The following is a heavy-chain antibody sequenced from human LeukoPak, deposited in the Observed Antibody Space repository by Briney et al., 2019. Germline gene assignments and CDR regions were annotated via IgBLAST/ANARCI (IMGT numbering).Heavy chain of an antibody. CDR1: GYTFTGYY. D-gene: IGHD5-18*01. CDR3: ARGPMWIQLWLRAFDY. CDR2: INPNSGGT. V-gene: IGHV1-2*06. J-gene: IGHJ4*02. Sequence: ASVKVSCKASGYTFTGYYMHWVRQAPGQGLEWMGRINPNSGGTNYAQKFQGRVTMTRDTSISTAYMELSRLRSDDTAVYYCARGPMWIQLWLRAFDYWGQGTLVTVSS.